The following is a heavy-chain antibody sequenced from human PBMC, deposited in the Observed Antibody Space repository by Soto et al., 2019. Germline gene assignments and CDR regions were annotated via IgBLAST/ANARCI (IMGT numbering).Heavy chain of an antibody. CDR1: GFIFSNYG. Sequence: GGSLRLSCAASGFIFSNYGMHWVRQAAGKGLEWVAVIWYDGTNKYYADSVKGRFTISRDNSKNALYLQMNSLRAEDMAVYYCARAGDIVMGTHELGAFDIWGQGTVVTVSS. D-gene: IGHD5-18*01. CDR2: IWYDGTNK. CDR3: ARAGDIVMGTHELGAFDI. J-gene: IGHJ3*02. V-gene: IGHV3-33*01.